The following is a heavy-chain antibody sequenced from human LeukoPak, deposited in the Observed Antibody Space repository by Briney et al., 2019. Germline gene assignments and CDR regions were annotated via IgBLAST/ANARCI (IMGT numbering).Heavy chain of an antibody. V-gene: IGHV3-74*01. J-gene: IGHJ3*02. CDR2: INSDGSST. CDR1: GFTFSSYW. CDR3: ARGEEVVVVAATGLAFDI. D-gene: IGHD2-15*01. Sequence: PGGSLRLSCAASGFTFSSYWMHWVRQAPGKGLVWVSRINSDGSSTSYADSVKGRFTISRDNAKNSLYLQMNSLRAEDTAVYYCARGEEVVVVAATGLAFDIWGQGTMVTVSS.